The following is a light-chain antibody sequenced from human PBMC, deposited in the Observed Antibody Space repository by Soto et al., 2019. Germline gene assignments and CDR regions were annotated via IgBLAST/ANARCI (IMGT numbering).Light chain of an antibody. J-gene: IGLJ1*01. CDR2: DVS. CDR3: SSYTSATTYV. CDR1: SSDVGAYNY. V-gene: IGLV2-14*01. Sequence: QSALTQPASVSGSPGQSITISCTGTSSDVGAYNYDSWYQQYPGEAPKVIIYDVSHRHAGVSNRFSGSKSGNTASLTISGLQTQDEADYYCSSYTSATTYVFGTGTKLTVL.